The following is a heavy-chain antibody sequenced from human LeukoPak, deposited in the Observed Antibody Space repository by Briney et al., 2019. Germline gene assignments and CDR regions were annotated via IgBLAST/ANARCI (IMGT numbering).Heavy chain of an antibody. V-gene: IGHV3-9*01. D-gene: IGHD6-19*01. Sequence: GGSLRLSCAGFGFIFNNYAMHWVRQPPGKGLEWVSGISWNSGTIDYADSVRGRFTISRDNAKNSLYLQMDSLRVEDTAFYYCAKDNRRHYTSGPNPDSLHWGQGALVTVSS. CDR3: AKDNRRHYTSGPNPDSLH. CDR1: GFIFNNYA. CDR2: ISWNSGTI. J-gene: IGHJ4*02.